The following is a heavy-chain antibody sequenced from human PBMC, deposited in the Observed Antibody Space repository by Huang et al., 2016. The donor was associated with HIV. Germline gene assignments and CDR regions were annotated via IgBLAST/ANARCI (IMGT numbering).Heavy chain of an antibody. J-gene: IGHJ4*02. CDR2: IRSKNYDETT. CDR1: GFTFGNYG. D-gene: IGHD3-22*01. V-gene: IGHV3-49*05. CDR3: TRDSVYPNYYDGSGFYFDY. Sequence: EVQFVESGGGLVKPGRSLRLSCTASGFTFGNYGMSWFRQAPGKGLEWVGFIRSKNYDETTEYAASVKGRFIILRDDSKSIAYLQMNSLKPEDTAVYYCTRDSVYPNYYDGSGFYFDYWGQGTLVTVSS.